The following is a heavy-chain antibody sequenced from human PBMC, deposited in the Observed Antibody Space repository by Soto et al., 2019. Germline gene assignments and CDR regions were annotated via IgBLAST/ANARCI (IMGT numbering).Heavy chain of an antibody. D-gene: IGHD1-26*01. Sequence: PGGSLRLSCAASGFTFSYYGMHWVRQAPGKGLEWVAVISYDGSNKNYADSVKGRFTISRDNSKNTLYIQMNSLRADDTAVYYCAKGLGDAYTGTYSNNCFAPWGQGTLVTVSS. CDR1: GFTFSYYG. J-gene: IGHJ5*02. V-gene: IGHV3-30*18. CDR2: ISYDGSNK. CDR3: AKGLGDAYTGTYSNNCFAP.